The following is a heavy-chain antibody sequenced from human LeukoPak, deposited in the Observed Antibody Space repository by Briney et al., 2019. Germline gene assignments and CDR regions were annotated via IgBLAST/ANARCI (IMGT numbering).Heavy chain of an antibody. CDR2: IIPIFGTA. J-gene: IGHJ5*02. D-gene: IGHD2-2*02. V-gene: IGHV1-69*01. Sequence: EASVKVSCKASGGTFSSYAISWVRQAPGQGLEWMGGIIPIFGTANYAQKFQGRVTITADESTSTAYMELSSLRSEDTAVYYCARLPEYCSSTSCYRAWGQGTLVTVSS. CDR1: GGTFSSYA. CDR3: ARLPEYCSSTSCYRA.